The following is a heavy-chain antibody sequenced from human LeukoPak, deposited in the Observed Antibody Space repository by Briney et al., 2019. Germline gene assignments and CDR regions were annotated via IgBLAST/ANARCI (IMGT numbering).Heavy chain of an antibody. CDR1: GGSISSYY. D-gene: IGHD3-10*01. CDR3: ARETYYYGSGTESGAFDI. Sequence: SETLSLTCTVSGGSISSYYWSWIRQPPGKGLEWIGYIYYSGSTNYNPSLKSRVTISVDTSKNQFSLKLSSVTAADTAVYYCARETYYYGSGTESGAFDIWGQGTTVTVSS. J-gene: IGHJ3*02. CDR2: IYYSGST. V-gene: IGHV4-59*01.